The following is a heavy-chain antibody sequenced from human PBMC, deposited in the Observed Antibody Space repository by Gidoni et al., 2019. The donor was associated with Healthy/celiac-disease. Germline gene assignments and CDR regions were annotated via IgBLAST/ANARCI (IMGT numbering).Heavy chain of an antibody. Sequence: EVQLVESGGGLVKPGGSLRLSCAASGFTFSSYSMNWVRQAPGKWLEWVSSISSSSSYIYHADSVKGRFTISRDNAKNSLYLQMNSLRAEDTAVYYCARDGPNRGQQLVLRAFDIWGQGTMVTVSS. CDR2: ISSSSSYI. CDR1: GFTFSSYS. CDR3: ARDGPNRGQQLVLRAFDI. D-gene: IGHD6-13*01. J-gene: IGHJ3*02. V-gene: IGHV3-21*01.